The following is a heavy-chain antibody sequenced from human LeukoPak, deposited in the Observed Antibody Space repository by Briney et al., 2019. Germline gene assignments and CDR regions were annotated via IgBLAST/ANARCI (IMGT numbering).Heavy chain of an antibody. D-gene: IGHD2-15*01. J-gene: IGHJ4*02. CDR1: GFTFSSYG. V-gene: IGHV3-30*02. CDR2: IRYDGSNK. Sequence: PGGSLRLSCAASGFTFSSYGMHWVRQAPGKGLEWVAFIRYDGSNKYYADSVKGRFTISRDNSKNTLYLQTNSLRAEDTAVYYCAKGLVVVAATPLQFDYWGQGTLVTVSS. CDR3: AKGLVVVAATPLQFDY.